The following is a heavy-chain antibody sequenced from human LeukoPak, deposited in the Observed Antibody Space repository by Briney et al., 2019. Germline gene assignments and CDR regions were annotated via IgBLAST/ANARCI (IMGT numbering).Heavy chain of an antibody. Sequence: SETLSLTCTVSGGSISSYYWSWIRQPPGKGLEWIGYIYYSGSTNHNPSLKSRVTISVDTSKNQFSLKLSSVTAADTAVYYCARETTGTSRWGWYYYGMDVWGQGTTVTVSS. D-gene: IGHD1-1*01. CDR3: ARETTGTSRWGWYYYGMDV. J-gene: IGHJ6*02. CDR1: GGSISSYY. V-gene: IGHV4-59*12. CDR2: IYYSGST.